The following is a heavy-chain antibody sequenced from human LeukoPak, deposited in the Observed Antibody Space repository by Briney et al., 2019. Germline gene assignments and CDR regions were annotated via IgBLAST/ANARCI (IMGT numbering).Heavy chain of an antibody. CDR2: INPNSGGT. CDR3: ARRDHDYGDRRAFDI. Sequence: ASVKVSCKASGYTFTGYCMHWVRQAPGQGLEWMGWINPNSGGTNYAQKFQGRVTMTRDTSISTAYMELSRLRSDDTAVYYCARRDHDYGDRRAFDIWGQGTMVTVSS. J-gene: IGHJ3*02. CDR1: GYTFTGYC. D-gene: IGHD4-17*01. V-gene: IGHV1-2*02.